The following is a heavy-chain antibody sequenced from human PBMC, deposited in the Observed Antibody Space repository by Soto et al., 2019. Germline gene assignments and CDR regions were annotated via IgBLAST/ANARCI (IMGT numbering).Heavy chain of an antibody. CDR2: INPASGST. Sequence: QVQLVQSGAEVKKPGASVKVSCRTSGYTFTHYYIHWVRQAPGQGLEWLGIINPASGSTNYAQDFQGRVTLTMDTSTTTVYMELSGRRAEDTAIFYCARDLAAGDHWSQGTLVTVSS. V-gene: IGHV1-46*01. J-gene: IGHJ4*02. D-gene: IGHD6-13*01. CDR3: ARDLAAGDH. CDR1: GYTFTHYY.